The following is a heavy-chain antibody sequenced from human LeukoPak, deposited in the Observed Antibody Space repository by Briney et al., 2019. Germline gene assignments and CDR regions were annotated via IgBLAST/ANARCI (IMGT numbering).Heavy chain of an antibody. CDR3: ARDREAVAAFDI. V-gene: IGHV3-30-3*01. CDR2: ISYDGSNK. D-gene: IGHD6-19*01. Sequence: GGSLRLSCAASGFTFSSYAMHWVRQAPGKGLEWVAVISYDGSNKYYADSVKGRFTISRDNSKNTLYLQMNSLRAEDTAVYYCARDREAVAAFDIWGQGTMVTVSS. CDR1: GFTFSSYA. J-gene: IGHJ3*02.